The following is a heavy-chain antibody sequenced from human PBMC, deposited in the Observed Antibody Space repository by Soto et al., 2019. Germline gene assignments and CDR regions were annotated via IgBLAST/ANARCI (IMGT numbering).Heavy chain of an antibody. D-gene: IGHD2-21*02. J-gene: IGHJ4*02. CDR2: ISYDGSNK. CDR1: GFTFSSYA. Sequence: GVSLRLSCAASGFTFSSYAMHWVRQAPGKGLEWVAVISYDGSNKYYADSVKGRFTISRDNSKNTLYLQMNSLRAEDTAVYYCARDLEVTATYYFDYWGQGTLVTVSS. CDR3: ARDLEVTATYYFDY. V-gene: IGHV3-30-3*01.